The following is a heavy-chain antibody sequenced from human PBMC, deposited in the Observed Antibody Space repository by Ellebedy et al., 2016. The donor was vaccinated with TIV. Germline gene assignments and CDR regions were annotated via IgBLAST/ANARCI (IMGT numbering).Heavy chain of an antibody. J-gene: IGHJ6*02. V-gene: IGHV1-69*06. CDR1: GGTFSSYA. Sequence: SVKVSCXASGGTFSSYAISWVRQAPGQGLEWMGGIIPIFGTANYAQKFQGRVTITADKSTSTAYMELSSLRSEDTAVYYCASAYCGGDCYLVNYYYGMDVWGQGTTVTVSS. D-gene: IGHD2-21*02. CDR2: IIPIFGTA. CDR3: ASAYCGGDCYLVNYYYGMDV.